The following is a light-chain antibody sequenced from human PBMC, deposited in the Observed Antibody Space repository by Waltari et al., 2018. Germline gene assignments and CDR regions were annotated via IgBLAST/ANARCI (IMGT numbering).Light chain of an antibody. V-gene: IGKV3-15*01. CDR3: PQYNRWPPLT. J-gene: IGKJ4*01. CDR2: DAS. CDR1: QSISSN. Sequence: DILMTQSPAAVSVSPGERATISCRARQSISSNVAWYQQNPGQAPRLLIFDASTRAPGVPARFRGSVSGTEFTLTIRRLQSEDSAIYYCPQYNRWPPLTFGGGTKVEIK.